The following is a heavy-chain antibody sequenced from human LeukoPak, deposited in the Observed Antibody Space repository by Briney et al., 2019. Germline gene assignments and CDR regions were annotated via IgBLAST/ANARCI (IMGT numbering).Heavy chain of an antibody. CDR2: IRYDGSNK. CDR1: GFTFSSYG. Sequence: GGSLRLSCAASGFTFSSYGRHWVGQAPGKGLEWVAFIRYDGSNKYYADSVKGRFTISRDNSKNTLYLQMNSLRAEDTAVYYCAKLAAAGFDYWGQGTLVTVSS. CDR3: AKLAAAGFDY. D-gene: IGHD6-13*01. J-gene: IGHJ4*02. V-gene: IGHV3-30*02.